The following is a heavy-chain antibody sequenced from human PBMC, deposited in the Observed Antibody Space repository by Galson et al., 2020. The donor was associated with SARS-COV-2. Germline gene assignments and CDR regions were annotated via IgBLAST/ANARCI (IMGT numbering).Heavy chain of an antibody. Sequence: ASVKVSCKASGYTFTGYYMHWSRQAPGQGPEGMGWINPTSGGTNYAHKFQGRVTMTRDTSISTAYMELSKLRSDDTAVYYCASARGPDYYDSSGYLDYWGQGTLVTVSS. CDR3: ASARGPDYYDSSGYLDY. V-gene: IGHV1-2*07. CDR1: GYTFTGYY. D-gene: IGHD3-22*01. CDR2: INPTSGGT. J-gene: IGHJ4*02.